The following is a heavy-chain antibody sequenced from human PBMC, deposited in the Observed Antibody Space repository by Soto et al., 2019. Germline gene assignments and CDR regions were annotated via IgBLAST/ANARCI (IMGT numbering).Heavy chain of an antibody. V-gene: IGHV4-34*01. CDR3: ARVERGTATTVVDAFVI. D-gene: IGHD1-1*01. CDR2: MSHSGGT. Sequence: QVQLQQWGAGLLKPSETLSLTCAVYGGFVSSGSYYWSWIRQPPGKGLEWIGEMSHSGGTHFNPSLKSRVTISVDTSKNQFSLKMSSVTAADTALYYCARVERGTATTVVDAFVIWGPGTMVTVSS. CDR1: GGFVSSGSYY. J-gene: IGHJ3*02.